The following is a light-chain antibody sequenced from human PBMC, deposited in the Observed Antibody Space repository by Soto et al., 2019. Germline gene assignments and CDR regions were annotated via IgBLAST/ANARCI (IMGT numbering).Light chain of an antibody. V-gene: IGKV3-15*01. J-gene: IGKJ1*01. Sequence: IVMTQSLATLSVSPGDSATLSCRASRSVDTDLAWYQQKPGQAPRLLVFATSARATGVPDRFRGSRSGTDFTLTISSLQPEDSATYYCHQYYNRPPWTFGQGTKVDIK. CDR1: RSVDTD. CDR3: HQYYNRPPWT. CDR2: ATS.